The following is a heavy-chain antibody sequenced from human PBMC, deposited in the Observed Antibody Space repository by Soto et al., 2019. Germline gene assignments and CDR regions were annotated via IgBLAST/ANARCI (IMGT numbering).Heavy chain of an antibody. V-gene: IGHV4-4*07. J-gene: IGHJ5*02. Sequence: QVQLQESGPGLVKPSETLSLTCTVSGGSISSYYWSWIRQPAGKGLEWIGRIYTSGSTNYNPSLKSRVTMSVDTSTSLFSLKLSSVTAADTAVYYCASDNSAAGTFGLFDHWGQGTLVTVSS. CDR1: GGSISSYY. D-gene: IGHD6-13*01. CDR3: ASDNSAAGTFGLFDH. CDR2: IYTSGST.